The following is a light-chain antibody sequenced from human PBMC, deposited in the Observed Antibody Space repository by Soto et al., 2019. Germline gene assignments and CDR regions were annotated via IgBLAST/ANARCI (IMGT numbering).Light chain of an antibody. CDR3: SSKRTTASLV. CDR2: EVS. CDR1: SSDVGAYNY. V-gene: IGLV2-14*01. Sequence: QSVLTQPASVSGSPGQTSTISCTGTSSDVGAYNYVAWYQQHPGKAAKLMIYEVSNRPSGVSDRFSGSKSGNTASLPISGLQAAAEADHYCSSKRTTASLVFGTGTKVTVL. J-gene: IGLJ1*01.